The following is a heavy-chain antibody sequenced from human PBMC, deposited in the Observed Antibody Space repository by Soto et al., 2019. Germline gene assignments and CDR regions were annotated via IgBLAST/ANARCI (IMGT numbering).Heavy chain of an antibody. Sequence: QVQLVQSGAEVKKPGYSVKVSCKASGGTFSSYAISWVRQAPGQGLEWMGGIIPIFGTANYAQKFQGRVTITADASTSTAYMEMSSLRSEDTAVYFCARDRGPYSGSYSDYWGQGTLVTVSS. J-gene: IGHJ4*02. CDR3: ARDRGPYSGSYSDY. V-gene: IGHV1-69*01. D-gene: IGHD1-26*01. CDR2: IIPIFGTA. CDR1: GGTFSSYA.